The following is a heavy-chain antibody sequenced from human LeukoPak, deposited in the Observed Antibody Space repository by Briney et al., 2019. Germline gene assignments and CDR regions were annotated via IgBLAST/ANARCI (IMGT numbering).Heavy chain of an antibody. D-gene: IGHD3-22*01. J-gene: IGHJ4*02. CDR2: IIPIFGTA. V-gene: IGHV1-69*05. CDR3: AREGSYYDSSGYFDY. CDR1: GGTFSGYA. Sequence: SVKVSCKASGGTFSGYAISWVRQAPGQGLEWMGRIIPIFGTANYAQKFQGRVTITTDESTSTAYMELSSLRSEDTAVYYCAREGSYYDSSGYFDYWGQGTLVTVSS.